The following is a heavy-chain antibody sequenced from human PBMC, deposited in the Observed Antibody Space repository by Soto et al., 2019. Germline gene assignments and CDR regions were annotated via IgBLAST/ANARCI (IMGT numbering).Heavy chain of an antibody. CDR3: ARRGSMVRGVIKPYYYYYYMDV. J-gene: IGHJ6*03. CDR1: GYTFTSYD. D-gene: IGHD3-10*01. V-gene: IGHV1-8*01. CDR2: MNPNSGNT. Sequence: GASVKVSCKASGYTFTSYDINWVRQATGQGLEWMGWMNPNSGNTGYAQKFQGRVTMTRNTSISTAYMELSSLRSEDTAVYYCARRGSMVRGVIKPYYYYYYMDVWGKGTTVTV.